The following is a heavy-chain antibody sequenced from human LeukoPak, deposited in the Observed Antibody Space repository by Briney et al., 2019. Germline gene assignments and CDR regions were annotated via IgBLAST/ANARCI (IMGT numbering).Heavy chain of an antibody. CDR1: GGSFSGYY. J-gene: IGHJ4*02. CDR3: ARVGRAAAGPSARYSAFRY. CDR2: INHSGST. D-gene: IGHD6-13*01. V-gene: IGHV4-34*01. Sequence: SETLSLTCAVYGGSFSGYYWSWIRQPPGKGLEWIGGINHSGSTNYNPSLKSRVTISVDTSKNQFSLELSSVTAADTAVYYCARVGRAAAGPSARYSAFRYWGQGTLVTVSS.